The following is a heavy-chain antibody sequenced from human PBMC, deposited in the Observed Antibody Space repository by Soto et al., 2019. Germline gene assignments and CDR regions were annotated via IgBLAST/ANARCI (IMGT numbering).Heavy chain of an antibody. CDR3: ARVRTPSVEWLVDYYFDY. D-gene: IGHD6-19*01. CDR2: INPNSGGT. J-gene: IGHJ4*02. Sequence: VASVKVSCKASRYTFTGYYMHWVRQAPGQGLEWMGWINPNSGGTNYAQKFQGRVTMTRDTSISTAYMELSRLRSDDTAVYYCARVRTPSVEWLVDYYFDYWGQGTLVTVSS. CDR1: RYTFTGYY. V-gene: IGHV1-2*02.